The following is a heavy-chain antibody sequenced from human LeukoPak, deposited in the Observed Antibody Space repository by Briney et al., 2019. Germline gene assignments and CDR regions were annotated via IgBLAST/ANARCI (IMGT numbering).Heavy chain of an antibody. CDR1: GFTFSSYS. Sequence: GGSLRLSCAASGFTFSSYSMNWVRQAPGKGLEWVSSISSSSSYIYYAGSVKGRFTISRDNAKNSLYLQMNSLRAEDTAVYYCARVSVVAGNDYWGQGTLVTVSS. CDR2: ISSSSSYI. J-gene: IGHJ4*02. CDR3: ARVSVVAGNDY. D-gene: IGHD6-19*01. V-gene: IGHV3-21*01.